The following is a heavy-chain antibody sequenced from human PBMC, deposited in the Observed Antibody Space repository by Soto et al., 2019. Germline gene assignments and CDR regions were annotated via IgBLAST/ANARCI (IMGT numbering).Heavy chain of an antibody. V-gene: IGHV3-48*03. D-gene: IGHD6-19*01. CDR1: GFTFSSYE. CDR2: ISSSGSTI. Sequence: GGSLRLSCAASGFTFSSYEMNWVRQAPGKGLEWVSYISSSGSTIYYADSVKGRFTISRDNAKNSLYLQMNSLRAEDTAVYYCAREPRLTGYSSGWYGPHSDYWGQGTLVTVSS. CDR3: AREPRLTGYSSGWYGPHSDY. J-gene: IGHJ4*02.